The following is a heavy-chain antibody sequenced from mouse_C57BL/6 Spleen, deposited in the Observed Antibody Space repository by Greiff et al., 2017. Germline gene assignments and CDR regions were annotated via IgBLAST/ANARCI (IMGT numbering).Heavy chain of an antibody. D-gene: IGHD2-5*01. J-gene: IGHJ3*01. CDR3: AYYSNYEGFAY. CDR1: GSNIKNTY. V-gene: IGHV14-3*01. CDR2: IDPANGNT. Sequence: CVAELVRPGASDKLSCTASGSNIKNTYMHWVKQRPEQGLEWIGRIDPANGNTKYAPKVQGKATITADTPSDTAYLQLSSLASDDTSIDYCAYYSNYEGFAYWGQGTLVTVSA.